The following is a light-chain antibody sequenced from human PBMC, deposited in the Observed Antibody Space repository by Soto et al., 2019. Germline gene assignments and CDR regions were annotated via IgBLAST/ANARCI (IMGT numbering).Light chain of an antibody. Sequence: EIVLTQSPATLSLSPGERATLSCRASQSVSRYLAWYQQKPGQAPRLLIYDASNRATGIPARFSGSGSGTDFTLTISSREPEDFAVYYCQQRSNWPGTFGQGTKLEIK. CDR2: DAS. CDR3: QQRSNWPGT. CDR1: QSVSRY. V-gene: IGKV3-11*01. J-gene: IGKJ2*01.